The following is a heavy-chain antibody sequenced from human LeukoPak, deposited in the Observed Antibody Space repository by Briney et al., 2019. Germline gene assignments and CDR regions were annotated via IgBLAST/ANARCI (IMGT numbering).Heavy chain of an antibody. CDR1: GGSISSGGYY. CDR2: IYYSGST. V-gene: IGHV4-31*03. J-gene: IGHJ6*03. Sequence: PSQTLSLTCTVSGGSISSGGYYWSWIRQHPGKGLEWIGYIYYSGSTYYNPSLKSRVTISVDTSKNQFSLKLSSVTAADTAVYYCARLGEGYDYYMDVWGKGTTVTVSS. CDR3: ARLGEGYDYYMDV.